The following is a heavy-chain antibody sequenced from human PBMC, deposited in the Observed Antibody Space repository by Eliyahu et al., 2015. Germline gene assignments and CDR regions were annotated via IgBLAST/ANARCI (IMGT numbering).Heavy chain of an antibody. Sequence: QVQLQQSGPGLVKPSQTLSLTCAISGXSVSSNXXAWNWIRQSPTRGLEWVGRTYYRXKWYNDYAVSVKSRITINPDTSKNQFSLQLNSVTPEDTAVYYCARDYASSSQNYYYYGMDVWGQGTTVTVSS. D-gene: IGHD6-6*01. CDR2: TYYRXKWYN. V-gene: IGHV6-1*01. CDR3: ARDYASSSQNYYYYGMDV. CDR1: GXSVSSNXXA. J-gene: IGHJ6*02.